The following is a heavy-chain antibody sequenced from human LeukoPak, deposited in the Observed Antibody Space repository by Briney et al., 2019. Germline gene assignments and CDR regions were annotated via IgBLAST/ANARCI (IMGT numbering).Heavy chain of an antibody. CDR3: ARLSKGLFSGRGRYYYDSSGYLSPGDI. CDR2: INHSGST. Sequence: SETLSLTCAVYGGSFSGYYWSWIRQPPGKGLEWIGEINHSGSTNYNPSLKSRVTISVDTSKNQFSLKLSSVTAADTAVYYCARLSKGLFSGRGRYYYDSSGYLSPGDIWGQGTMVTVSS. CDR1: GGSFSGYY. V-gene: IGHV4-34*01. D-gene: IGHD3-22*01. J-gene: IGHJ3*02.